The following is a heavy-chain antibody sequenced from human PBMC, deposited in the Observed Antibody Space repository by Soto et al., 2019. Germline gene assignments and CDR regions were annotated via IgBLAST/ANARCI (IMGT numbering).Heavy chain of an antibody. CDR1: GFTFSSYG. D-gene: IGHD2-2*01. Sequence: HPGGSLRLSCAASGFTFSSYGMHWVRQAPGKGLEWVAVIWYDGSNKYYADSVKGRFTISRDNSKNTLYLQMNSLRAEDTAVYYCARDSNIVVVPASYPYGMDVWGQGTTVTVSS. CDR2: IWYDGSNK. CDR3: ARDSNIVVVPASYPYGMDV. J-gene: IGHJ6*02. V-gene: IGHV3-33*01.